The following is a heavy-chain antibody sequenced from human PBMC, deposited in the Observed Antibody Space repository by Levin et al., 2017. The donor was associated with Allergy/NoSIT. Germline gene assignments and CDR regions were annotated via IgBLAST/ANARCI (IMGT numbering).Heavy chain of an antibody. J-gene: IGHJ5*02. CDR1: GFTFRNYA. V-gene: IGHV3-30*04. CDR2: VSHDGRDQ. D-gene: IGHD3-22*01. Sequence: SGGSLRLSCAASGFTFRNYAMHWVRQAPGKGLEWVALVSHDGRDQFFADSVRGRVTVSRDNYESTMYLEVNSLRPEDTAVYHCARQLYSYSSGWFDLWGQGTLVTVSS. CDR3: ARQLYSYSSGWFDL.